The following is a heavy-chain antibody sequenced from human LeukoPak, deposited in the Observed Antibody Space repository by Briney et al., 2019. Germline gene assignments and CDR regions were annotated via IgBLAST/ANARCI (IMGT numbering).Heavy chain of an antibody. J-gene: IGHJ3*02. CDR3: ARHKGKNGPFNI. V-gene: IGHV5-51*01. Sequence: GESLQISCKGSGYSFSTYWIAWVRRMPGKGLEWMAIIYPGDSDIKYSPSFQGQVTISADKSINTAYLQWSSLKASDTAMYYCARHKGKNGPFNIWGQGTMVTVSS. D-gene: IGHD4-17*01. CDR2: IYPGDSDI. CDR1: GYSFSTYW.